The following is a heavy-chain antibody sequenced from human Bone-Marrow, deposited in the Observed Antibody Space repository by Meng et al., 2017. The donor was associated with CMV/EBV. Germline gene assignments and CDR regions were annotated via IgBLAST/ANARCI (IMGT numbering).Heavy chain of an antibody. CDR1: GGSFSGYY. D-gene: IGHD3-22*01. CDR2: INHSGST. CDR3: ARGKPPYYYDSSGPAPSQSHLDYFDY. J-gene: IGHJ4*02. Sequence: SETLSLTCAGYGGSFSGYYWSWIRQPPGKGLEWIGEINHSGSTNYNPSLKSRVTISVDTSKNQFSLKLSSVTAADTAVYYCARGKPPYYYDSSGPAPSQSHLDYFDYWGQGTLVTVSS. V-gene: IGHV4-34*01.